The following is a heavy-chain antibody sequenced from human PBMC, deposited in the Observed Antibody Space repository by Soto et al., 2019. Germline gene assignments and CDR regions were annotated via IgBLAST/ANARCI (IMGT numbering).Heavy chain of an antibody. CDR3: ARDFEY. CDR2: INSDGSST. Sequence: EVQLVESGGGLVQPGGSLRLSCEASGFTFSTFWMHWVHQAPGKGLVWVSRINSDGSSTNYAGSVKGRVTISRDNAKNTLYLQLNSLRPEDTAVYYCARDFEYWGQGTLVTVSS. J-gene: IGHJ4*02. V-gene: IGHV3-74*01. CDR1: GFTFSTFW.